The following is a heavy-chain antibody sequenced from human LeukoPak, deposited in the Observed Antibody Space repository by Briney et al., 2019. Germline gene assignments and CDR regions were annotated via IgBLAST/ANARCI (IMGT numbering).Heavy chain of an antibody. CDR3: VKDIFGGVIGDAFDI. J-gene: IGHJ3*02. CDR2: ISWKSGSI. CDR1: GFTFSSYW. V-gene: IGHV3-9*01. D-gene: IGHD3-16*02. Sequence: GGSLRLSCAASGFTFSSYWMHWVRQAPGKGLEWVSGISWKSGSIDYADSVKGRFTISRDNAKNSLYLQMNSLRAEDTALYYCVKDIFGGVIGDAFDIWGQGTMVTVSS.